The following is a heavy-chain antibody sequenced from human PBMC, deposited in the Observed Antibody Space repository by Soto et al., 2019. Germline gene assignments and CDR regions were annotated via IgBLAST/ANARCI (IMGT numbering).Heavy chain of an antibody. Sequence: SETLSLTCTVSGGSISNFYWSWIRQPPGKGLEWIGYIYYSGTTFYNPSLNSRVTISIDTSKNQFSLKLNSVTAADTAVYYCARALGYTYGHLPIDFWGQGTLVTAPQ. CDR2: IYYSGTT. CDR1: GGSISNFY. V-gene: IGHV4-59*12. J-gene: IGHJ4*02. CDR3: ARALGYTYGHLPIDF. D-gene: IGHD5-18*01.